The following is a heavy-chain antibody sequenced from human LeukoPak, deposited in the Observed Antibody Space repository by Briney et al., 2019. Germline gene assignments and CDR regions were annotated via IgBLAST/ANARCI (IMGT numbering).Heavy chain of an antibody. CDR2: INPDTDFT. J-gene: IGHJ4*02. D-gene: IGHD3-16*01. Sequence: RASVKVSCKTSGYRFTDDYIHWVRKAPGQGLEWMGWINPDTDFTNYAPKFRGRVIMTRDASISTAYMEVRRLTFDDTAIYYCAPTSEAYTSNWSVWGQGTLVTVSP. CDR1: GYRFTDDY. CDR3: APTSEAYTSNWSV. V-gene: IGHV1-2*02.